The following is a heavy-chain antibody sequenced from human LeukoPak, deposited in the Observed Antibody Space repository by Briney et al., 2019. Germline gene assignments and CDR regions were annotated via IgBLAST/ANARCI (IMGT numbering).Heavy chain of an antibody. V-gene: IGHV3-33*01. Sequence: GRSLRLSCAASGFTFTDYGFHWVRQAPGEGLEWVALIWYDGSNKYCADSVKGRFTISRDKSKSTLYLQMNSLRAEDTAVYYCARDRPTGNYYSIDYWGQGTLVTVSS. J-gene: IGHJ4*02. CDR3: ARDRPTGNYYSIDY. CDR2: IWYDGSNK. CDR1: GFTFTDYG. D-gene: IGHD1-26*01.